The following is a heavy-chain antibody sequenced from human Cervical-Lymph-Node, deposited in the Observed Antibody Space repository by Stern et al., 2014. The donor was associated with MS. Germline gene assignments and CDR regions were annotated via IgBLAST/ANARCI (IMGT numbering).Heavy chain of an antibody. CDR2: THISALT. Sequence: QLQLQESGPGLVKPSQTLSLTCTVSGGSMSSGTYYWSWIRQPAGKGLEWIGRTHISALTTYNPSVKIRFTISVDTSKNHFPLKLSSVTAADTAVYYCARINCNGGFCYDYYYGMDVWGQGTTVTVSS. CDR3: ARINCNGGFCYDYYYGMDV. D-gene: IGHD2-8*02. V-gene: IGHV4-61*02. J-gene: IGHJ6*02. CDR1: GGSMSSGTYY.